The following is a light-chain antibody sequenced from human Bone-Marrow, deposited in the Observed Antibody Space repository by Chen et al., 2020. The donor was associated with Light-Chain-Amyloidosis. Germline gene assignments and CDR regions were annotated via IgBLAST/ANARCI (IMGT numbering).Light chain of an antibody. CDR2: DDS. J-gene: IGLJ3*02. CDR3: QVWDRSSDRPV. Sequence: SYVLTQPSSVSVAPGQTATIACGGNNIGSTSVHWYQQTPGQAPLLVVYDDSDRPSGIPERFSGSNSGKPAALTISRVEAGDAADYYCQVWDRSSDRPVFGGGTKLTVL. CDR1: NIGSTS. V-gene: IGLV3-21*02.